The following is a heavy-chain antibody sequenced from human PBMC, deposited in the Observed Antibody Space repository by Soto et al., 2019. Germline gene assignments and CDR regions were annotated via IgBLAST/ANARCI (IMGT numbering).Heavy chain of an antibody. CDR1: GGTFSSYA. CDR2: IIPVFGTG. Sequence: QVQLVQSGAEVKKPGSSVKVSCKASGGTFSSYAISWVRQAPGQGLEWMGGIIPVFGTGIYAQKFQGRVTITADKSTNTAYMELSSLRSEATAVYFCASVGGTGRYTYGLDYWGQGTLVTVSS. CDR3: ASVGGTGRYTYGLDY. D-gene: IGHD5-18*01. V-gene: IGHV1-69*06. J-gene: IGHJ4*02.